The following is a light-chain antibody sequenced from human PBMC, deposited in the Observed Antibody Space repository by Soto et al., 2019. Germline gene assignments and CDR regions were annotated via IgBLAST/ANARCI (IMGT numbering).Light chain of an antibody. CDR1: QTISSTY. CDR2: AAS. CDR3: QQYGSSPKT. Sequence: EIVLTQSPATLSLSPGDRATLSYRASQTISSTYLAWYQQKPGQAPRLLIYAASTRATGIPDRFSGSGSGTDFTLTISRLEPEDFAVYYCQQYGSSPKTVGQGTKVDSK. V-gene: IGKV3-20*01. J-gene: IGKJ1*01.